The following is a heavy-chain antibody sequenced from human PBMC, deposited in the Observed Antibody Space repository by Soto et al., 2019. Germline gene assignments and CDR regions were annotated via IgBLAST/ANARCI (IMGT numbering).Heavy chain of an antibody. CDR3: ARERGYSGYEYYYGMDV. V-gene: IGHV4-4*07. CDR2: IYTSGST. J-gene: IGHJ6*02. Sequence: SETLSLTCTVSGGSISIYYWSWIRHPAGKGLEWIGRIYTSGSTNYNPSLKSRVTMSVDTSKNQFSLKLSSVTAADTAVYYCARERGYSGYEYYYGMDVWGQGTTVTVSS. D-gene: IGHD5-12*01. CDR1: GGSISIYY.